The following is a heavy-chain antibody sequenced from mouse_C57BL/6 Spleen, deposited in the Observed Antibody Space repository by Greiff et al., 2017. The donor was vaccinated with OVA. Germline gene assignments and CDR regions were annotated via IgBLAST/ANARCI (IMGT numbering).Heavy chain of an antibody. D-gene: IGHD1-1*01. J-gene: IGHJ4*01. V-gene: IGHV1-82*01. CDR2: IYPGDGDT. CDR3: ARGGGITTAMDY. CDR1: GYAFSSSW. Sequence: QVQLQQSGPELVKPGASVKISCKASGYAFSSSWMNWVKQRPGKGLEWIGRIYPGDGDTNYNGKFKGKATLTADKSSSTAYMQLSSLTSEDSAVYFCARGGGITTAMDYWGQGTSVTVSS.